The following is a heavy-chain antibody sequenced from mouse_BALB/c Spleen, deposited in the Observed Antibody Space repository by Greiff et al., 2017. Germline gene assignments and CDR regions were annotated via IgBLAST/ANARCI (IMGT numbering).Heavy chain of an antibody. J-gene: IGHJ4*01. CDR3: ARVAYYDGRAMDY. CDR1: GFTFSDYY. CDR2: ISDGGSYT. D-gene: IGHD1-1*01. Sequence: EVKLMESGGGLVKPGGSLKLSCAASGFTFSDYYMYWVRQTPEKRLEWVATISDGGSYTYYPDSVKGRFTISRDNAKNNLYLQMSSLKSEDTAMYYCARVAYYDGRAMDYWGQGTSVTVSS. V-gene: IGHV5-4*02.